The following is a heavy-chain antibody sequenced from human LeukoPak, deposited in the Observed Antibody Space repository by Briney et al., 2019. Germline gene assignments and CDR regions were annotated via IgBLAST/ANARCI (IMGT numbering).Heavy chain of an antibody. Sequence: SETLSLTWAVYGGSFSGYYWSWIRQPPGKGLEWIGEINHSGSTNYNPSLKSRVTISVDTSKNQFSLKLSAVTAADTAVYYCARGKGIAARLSLDVWGKGTTVTVSS. J-gene: IGHJ6*04. CDR3: ARGKGIAARLSLDV. CDR1: GGSFSGYY. CDR2: INHSGST. D-gene: IGHD6-6*01. V-gene: IGHV4-34*01.